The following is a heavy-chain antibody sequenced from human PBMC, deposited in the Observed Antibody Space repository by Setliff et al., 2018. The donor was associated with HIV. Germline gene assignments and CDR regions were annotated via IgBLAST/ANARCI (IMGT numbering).Heavy chain of an antibody. J-gene: IGHJ4*02. CDR2: IHPSGGST. Sequence: ASVKVSCKASGYTFTSYYIHWVRQAPGQGLEWMGVIHPSGGSTSYAQSFQDRVTMTRDTSTSTVYMELSSLRSEDTAVYYCARGVRDNSGWSSYYFDYWGQGTLVTVSS. D-gene: IGHD6-19*01. CDR1: GYTFTSYY. CDR3: ARGVRDNSGWSSYYFDY. V-gene: IGHV1-46*01.